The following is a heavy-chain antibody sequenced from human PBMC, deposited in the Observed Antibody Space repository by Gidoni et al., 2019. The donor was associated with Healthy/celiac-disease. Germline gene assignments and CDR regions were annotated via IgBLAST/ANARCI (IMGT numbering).Heavy chain of an antibody. CDR2: IYHSGST. CDR1: GYSISSGYY. Sequence: QVQLQASGPGLVKPSETLSLTCTVSGYSISSGYYWGWIRQPPGKGLEWIGSIYHSGSTYYNPSLKSRVTISVDTSKNQFSLKLSSVTAADTAVYYCAASMVRGVIAWFDPWGQGTLVTVSS. CDR3: AASMVRGVIAWFDP. D-gene: IGHD3-10*01. J-gene: IGHJ5*02. V-gene: IGHV4-38-2*02.